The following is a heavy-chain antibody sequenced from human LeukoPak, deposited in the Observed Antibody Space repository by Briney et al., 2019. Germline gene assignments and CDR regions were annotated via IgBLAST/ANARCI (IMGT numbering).Heavy chain of an antibody. V-gene: IGHV1-69*06. D-gene: IGHD6-19*01. J-gene: IGHJ6*03. Sequence: ASVKVSCKASGGTFSSYAISWVRQAPGQGLEWMGGIIPIFGTANYAQKFQGRVTITADKSTSTAYMELSSLRSEDTAVYYCARGRFSTGYSSGWYDLNYYYMDVWGKGTTVTVSS. CDR2: IIPIFGTA. CDR3: ARGRFSTGYSSGWYDLNYYYMDV. CDR1: GGTFSSYA.